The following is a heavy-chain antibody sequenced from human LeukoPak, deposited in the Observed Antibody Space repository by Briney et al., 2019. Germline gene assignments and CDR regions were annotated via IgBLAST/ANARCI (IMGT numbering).Heavy chain of an antibody. V-gene: IGHV3-7*01. CDR2: IKQDGSEK. D-gene: IGHD3-10*01. CDR3: ARVGGH. J-gene: IGHJ4*02. CDR1: GFTFSNYW. Sequence: QPGGSLRLSCAASGFTFSNYWMNWVRQAPGKGLEWVANIKQDGSEKYYVDSVKGRFTVSRDNTKNSLYLQMNSLRAEDTAVYYCARVGGHWGQGTLVTVSS.